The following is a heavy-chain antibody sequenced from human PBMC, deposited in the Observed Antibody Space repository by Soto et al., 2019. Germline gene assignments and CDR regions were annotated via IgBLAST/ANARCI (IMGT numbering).Heavy chain of an antibody. J-gene: IGHJ4*02. V-gene: IGHV3-30*18. CDR3: AKDRADYYDSSGYDY. Sequence: QVQLVESGGGVVQPGRSLRLSCAASGFTFSSYGMHWVRQAPGKGLEWVAVISYDGSNKYYADSVKGRFIISRDNSKNTLYLQMNRLRAEDTAVYYCAKDRADYYDSSGYDYWGQGTLVTVSS. D-gene: IGHD3-22*01. CDR2: ISYDGSNK. CDR1: GFTFSSYG.